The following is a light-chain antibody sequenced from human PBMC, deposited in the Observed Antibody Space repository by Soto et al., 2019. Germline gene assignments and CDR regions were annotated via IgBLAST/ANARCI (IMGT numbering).Light chain of an antibody. CDR3: QQDHALPRT. Sequence: DIQMTQSPSSLSASVGDRATITCHASQDITNYGDWYQQKPGKAPKLLIYTASNLESGVPSRFSGRGSWTDFTLSIDGLQPEDFATYYCQQDHALPRTFGQGTRVEI. J-gene: IGKJ1*01. V-gene: IGKV1-33*01. CDR2: TAS. CDR1: QDITNY.